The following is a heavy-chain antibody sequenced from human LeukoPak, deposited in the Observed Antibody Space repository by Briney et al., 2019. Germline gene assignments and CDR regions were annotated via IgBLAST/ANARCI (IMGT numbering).Heavy chain of an antibody. CDR1: GFTFSSYA. V-gene: IGHV3-23*01. CDR2: ISGSGGST. CDR3: ARRNIAAAALDY. J-gene: IGHJ4*02. Sequence: PGGSLRLSCAASGFTFSSYAMRWVRHAPGKGLEWVSAISGSGGSTYYADAVKGRFTISRDNSKNTLYLQMSSLRAEDTAVYYCARRNIAAAALDYWGQGTLVTVSS. D-gene: IGHD6-13*01.